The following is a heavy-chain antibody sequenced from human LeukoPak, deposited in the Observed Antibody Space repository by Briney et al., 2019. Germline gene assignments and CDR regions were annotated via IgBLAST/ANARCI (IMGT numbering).Heavy chain of an antibody. Sequence: SETLSLTCTVSGGSISTSYYWGWIRQPPGKGLEWIASIFYSGTSYYNPSLKSRVTISVDTSKNQFSLQLSSVTAADTAVHYCARHSSSSYFDYWGQGTLVTVSS. D-gene: IGHD6-13*01. CDR2: IFYSGTS. CDR3: ARHSSSSYFDY. CDR1: GGSISTSYY. J-gene: IGHJ4*02. V-gene: IGHV4-39*01.